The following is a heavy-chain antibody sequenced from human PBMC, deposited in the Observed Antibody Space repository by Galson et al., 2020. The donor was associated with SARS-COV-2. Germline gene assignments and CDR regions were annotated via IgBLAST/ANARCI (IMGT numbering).Heavy chain of an antibody. CDR2: ISAYNGNT. D-gene: IGHD3-3*01. CDR1: GYTFTSYG. Sequence: ASVKVSCKASGYTFTSYGISWVRLAPGQGLEWMGWISAYNGNTGYSQKFQGRVTMTRNTSISTAYMELSSLRSEDTAVYYCARGLLGRITIFGNDYYYYYMDVWGKGTTVTVSS. J-gene: IGHJ6*03. V-gene: IGHV1-8*02. CDR3: ARGLLGRITIFGNDYYYYYMDV.